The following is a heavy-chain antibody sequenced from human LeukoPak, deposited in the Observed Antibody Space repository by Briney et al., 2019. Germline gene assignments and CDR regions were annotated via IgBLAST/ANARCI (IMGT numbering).Heavy chain of an antibody. V-gene: IGHV4-34*01. J-gene: IGHJ4*02. CDR1: GGSFSGYY. CDR2: INHSGST. CDR3: ASPPAKAVAARSLFY. D-gene: IGHD6-6*01. Sequence: SETLSLTCAVYGGSFSGYYWSWIRQPPGKGLEWIGEINHSGSTNYNPSLKSRVTISVDTSNNQFSLKLSSVTAADTAVYYCASPPAKAVAARSLFYWGQGTLVTVSS.